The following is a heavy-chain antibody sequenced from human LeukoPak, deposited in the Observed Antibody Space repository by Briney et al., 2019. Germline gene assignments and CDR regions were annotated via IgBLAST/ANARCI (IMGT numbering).Heavy chain of an antibody. Sequence: SQTLSLTCTVSGASISSGDYHWNWIRQPPGKGLEWIGFIHDSGSTYYNPSLKSRVSISRDMSKNQLSLMLSSVTAADTAVYYCARGADYDILTGYLYWYFDLWGRGTLVTVSS. V-gene: IGHV4-30-4*01. D-gene: IGHD3-9*01. CDR3: ARGADYDILTGYLYWYFDL. CDR1: GASISSGDYH. CDR2: IHDSGST. J-gene: IGHJ2*01.